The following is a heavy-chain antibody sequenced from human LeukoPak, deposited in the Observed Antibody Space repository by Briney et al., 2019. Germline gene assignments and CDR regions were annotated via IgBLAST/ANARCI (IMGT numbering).Heavy chain of an antibody. CDR3: AKDPTSITIFGVVPYYFDY. V-gene: IGHV3-23*01. CDR1: GFTFSSYA. CDR2: ISGSGGST. J-gene: IGHJ4*02. Sequence: GGSLRLSCAASGFTFSSYAMSWVRQAPGKGLEWVSAISGSGGSTYYADSVKGRFTISRDNSKNTLYLQMNSLRAEDTAVYYCAKDPTSITIFGVVPYYFDYWGQGTLVTVSS. D-gene: IGHD3-3*01.